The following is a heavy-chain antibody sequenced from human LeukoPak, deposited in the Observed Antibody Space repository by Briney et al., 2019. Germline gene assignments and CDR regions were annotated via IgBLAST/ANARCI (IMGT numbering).Heavy chain of an antibody. J-gene: IGHJ5*02. Sequence: PGRSLRLSCAASGFTFSSYAMHWVRQAPGKGLEWVAVISYDGSNKYYADSVKGRFTISRDNSKNTLYLQMNSLRAEDTAVYYCARGSAYIWFGELSPFKAYWFDPWGQGTLVNVSS. V-gene: IGHV3-30*04. CDR3: ARGSAYIWFGELSPFKAYWFDP. CDR2: ISYDGSNK. D-gene: IGHD3-10*01. CDR1: GFTFSSYA.